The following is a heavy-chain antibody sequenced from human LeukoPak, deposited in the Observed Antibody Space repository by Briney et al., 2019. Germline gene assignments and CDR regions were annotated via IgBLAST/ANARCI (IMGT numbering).Heavy chain of an antibody. Sequence: GASVKVSRKASGYTFTSYDINWVRQATGQGLEWMGWMNPNSGNTGYAQKFQGRVTITRNTSISTAYMELSSLRSEDTAVYYCARARRGGSGSLYYFDYWGQGTLVTVSS. D-gene: IGHD3-10*01. CDR1: GYTFTSYD. J-gene: IGHJ4*02. CDR3: ARARRGGSGSLYYFDY. V-gene: IGHV1-8*03. CDR2: MNPNSGNT.